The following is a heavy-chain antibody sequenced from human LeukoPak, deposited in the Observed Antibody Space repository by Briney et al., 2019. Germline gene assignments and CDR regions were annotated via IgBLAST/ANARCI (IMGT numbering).Heavy chain of an antibody. Sequence: GGSLRLSCATSGFTFDDYAMHWVRQAPGKGLEWVSGISWNSGSIGYADSVKGRFTISRDNAKNSLYLQMNSLRAEDMALYYCAKGMYDILTGYAFDIWGQGTMVTVSS. CDR2: ISWNSGSI. CDR1: GFTFDDYA. V-gene: IGHV3-9*03. J-gene: IGHJ3*02. CDR3: AKGMYDILTGYAFDI. D-gene: IGHD3-9*01.